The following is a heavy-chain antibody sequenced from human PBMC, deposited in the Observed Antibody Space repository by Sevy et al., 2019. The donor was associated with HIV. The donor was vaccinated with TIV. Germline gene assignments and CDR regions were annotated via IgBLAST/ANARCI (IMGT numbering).Heavy chain of an antibody. CDR1: GGSISSGGYS. J-gene: IGHJ4*02. V-gene: IGHV4-30-2*01. CDR2: IYHSGST. Sequence: TLSLTCAVSGGSISSGGYSWSWIRQPPGKGLEWIGYIYHSGSTYYNPSLKSRVTISVDRSKNQFSLKLSSVTAADTAVYYCARGRPLYDSSGYYSYYFDYWGQGTLVTVSS. D-gene: IGHD3-22*01. CDR3: ARGRPLYDSSGYYSYYFDY.